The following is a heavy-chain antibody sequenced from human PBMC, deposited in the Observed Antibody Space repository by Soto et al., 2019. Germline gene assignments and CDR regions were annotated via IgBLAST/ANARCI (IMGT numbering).Heavy chain of an antibody. CDR3: ATVLEGDYAFDI. Sequence: QVQLVQSGAEVKKPGASVKVSCKVSGYTLTELSMHWVRQAPGKGLEWMGGFDPEDGETIYAQKFQVRVPMTEDTSTDTAYMELSSLRSEDTAVYYCATVLEGDYAFDIWGQGTMVTVSS. J-gene: IGHJ3*02. V-gene: IGHV1-24*01. D-gene: IGHD1-1*01. CDR1: GYTLTELS. CDR2: FDPEDGET.